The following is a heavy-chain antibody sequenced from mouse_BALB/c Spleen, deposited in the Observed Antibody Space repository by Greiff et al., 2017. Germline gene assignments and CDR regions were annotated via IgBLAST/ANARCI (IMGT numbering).Heavy chain of an antibody. D-gene: IGHD2-4*01. Sequence: EVKLQESGAELVRPGALVKLSCKASGFNIKDYYMHWVKQRPEQGLEWIGWIDPENGNTIYDPKFQGKASITADTSSNTAYLQLSSLTSEDTAVYYCARITTRYAMDYWGQGTSVTVSS. J-gene: IGHJ4*01. CDR2: IDPENGNT. V-gene: IGHV14-1*02. CDR1: GFNIKDYY. CDR3: ARITTRYAMDY.